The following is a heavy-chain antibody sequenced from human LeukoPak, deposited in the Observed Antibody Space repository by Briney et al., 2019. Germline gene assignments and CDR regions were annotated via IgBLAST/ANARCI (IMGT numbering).Heavy chain of an antibody. J-gene: IGHJ3*02. Sequence: SETLSLTCAVYGGSFSGYYWSWIRQPPGKGLEWIGEINHSGSTNYNPSLKSRVTISVDTSKNQFSLHLNSVTPEDTAVYYCARGYCSGGTCLGDDIWGQGTMVTVSS. V-gene: IGHV4-34*01. D-gene: IGHD2-15*01. CDR1: GGSFSGYY. CDR2: INHSGST. CDR3: ARGYCSGGTCLGDDI.